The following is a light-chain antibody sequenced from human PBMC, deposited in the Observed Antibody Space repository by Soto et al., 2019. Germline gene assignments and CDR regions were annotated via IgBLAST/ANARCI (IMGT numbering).Light chain of an antibody. CDR2: GAS. V-gene: IGKV3-20*01. CDR1: QSVSNDF. J-gene: IGKJ1*01. CDR3: QQYGSSPPRT. Sequence: EIVLTQSPGILSLSPGERATLSCRASQSVSNDFLAWYQQKPGQAPRLLIYGASIRATDVPDRFSGSGSGADFTLTIRRLEPEDFAVYYCQQYGSSPPRTFGQGTKVDIK.